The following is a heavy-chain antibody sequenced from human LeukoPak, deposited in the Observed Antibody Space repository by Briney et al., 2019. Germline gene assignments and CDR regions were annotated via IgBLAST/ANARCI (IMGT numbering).Heavy chain of an antibody. Sequence: ASVRVSCKASGGTFSSYAISWVRQAPGQGLEWMGGIIPIFGTANYAQKFQGRVTITTDESTSTAYMELSSLRSGDTAVYYCARAGSYALGTVAAFDIWGQGTMVTVSS. CDR3: ARAGSYALGTVAAFDI. CDR1: GGTFSSYA. CDR2: IIPIFGTA. D-gene: IGHD3-16*01. J-gene: IGHJ3*02. V-gene: IGHV1-69*05.